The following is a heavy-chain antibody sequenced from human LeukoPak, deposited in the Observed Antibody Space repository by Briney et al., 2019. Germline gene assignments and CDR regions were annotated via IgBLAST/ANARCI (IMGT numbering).Heavy chain of an antibody. D-gene: IGHD3-10*01. J-gene: IGHJ3*02. CDR1: GGSISTYY. Sequence: KPSETLSLTCTVSGGSISTYYWSWTRQPPGKGLEWIGYIYYSGSTNYNPSLKSRVTISVDTSKNQFSLKLSSVTAADTAVYYCARPSFGSGSYYAFAIWGQGTMVTVSS. V-gene: IGHV4-59*08. CDR3: ARPSFGSGSYYAFAI. CDR2: IYYSGST.